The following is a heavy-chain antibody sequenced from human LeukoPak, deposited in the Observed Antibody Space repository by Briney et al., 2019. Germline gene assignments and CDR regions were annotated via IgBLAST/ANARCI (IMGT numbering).Heavy chain of an antibody. CDR3: ARTNYGDLDNYYYYYYMDV. J-gene: IGHJ6*03. Sequence: GGSLRLSCAASGFTFSSYSMNWVRQAPGKGLEWVSSISSSSSYIYYADSVKGRFTISRDNAKNSLYLQMNSLRAEDTAVYYCARTNYGDLDNYYYYYYMDVWGKGTTVTVSS. CDR2: ISSSSSYI. D-gene: IGHD4-17*01. CDR1: GFTFSSYS. V-gene: IGHV3-21*01.